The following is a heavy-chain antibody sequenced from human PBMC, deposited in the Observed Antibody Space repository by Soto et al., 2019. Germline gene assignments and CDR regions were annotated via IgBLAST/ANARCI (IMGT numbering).Heavy chain of an antibody. CDR3: AREVGHMDV. Sequence: ASVKVSCKAAGYTFTTYGINWVRQAPGQGLEWMGWISPYNGDTNYAQNLQGRVTMTTDTSMRTAYMELRSLISDDTAVYYCAREVGHMDVWGQGTTVTVSS. J-gene: IGHJ6*02. V-gene: IGHV1-18*04. CDR1: GYTFTTYG. CDR2: ISPYNGDT. D-gene: IGHD1-26*01.